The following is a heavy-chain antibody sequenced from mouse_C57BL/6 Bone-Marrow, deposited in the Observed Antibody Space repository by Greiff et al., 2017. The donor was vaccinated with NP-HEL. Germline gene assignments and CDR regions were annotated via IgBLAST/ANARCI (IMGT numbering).Heavy chain of an antibody. J-gene: IGHJ4*01. V-gene: IGHV5-16*01. CDR2: INYDGSST. CDR3: ARDDSSGYYAMDY. CDR1: GFTFSDYY. Sequence: EVKVVESEGGLVQPGSSMKLSCTASGFTFSDYYMAWVRQVPEKGLEWVANINYDGSSTYYLDSLKSRFIISRDNAKNILYLQMSSLKSEDTATYYGARDDSSGYYAMDYWGQGTSVTVSS. D-gene: IGHD3-2*02.